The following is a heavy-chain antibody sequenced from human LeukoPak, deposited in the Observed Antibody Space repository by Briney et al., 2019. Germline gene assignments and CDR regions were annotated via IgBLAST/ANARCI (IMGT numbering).Heavy chain of an antibody. Sequence: ASVKVSCKASGYTFTSYYMHWVRRAPGQGLEWMGIINPSGGSTSYAQKFQGRATMTRDTSTSTVYMELSSLRSEDTAVYYCARAFRKDNYYYYGMDVWGQGTTVTVSS. CDR1: GYTFTSYY. CDR2: INPSGGST. CDR3: ARAFRKDNYYYYGMDV. V-gene: IGHV1-46*01. D-gene: IGHD2/OR15-2a*01. J-gene: IGHJ6*02.